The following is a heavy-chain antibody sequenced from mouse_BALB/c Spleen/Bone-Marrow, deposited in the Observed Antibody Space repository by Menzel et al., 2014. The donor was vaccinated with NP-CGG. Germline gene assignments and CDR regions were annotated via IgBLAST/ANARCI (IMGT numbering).Heavy chain of an antibody. V-gene: IGHV1S56*01. CDR2: IYPGDGST. CDR1: GFTFRSYD. D-gene: IGHD3-2*01. J-gene: IGHJ3*01. Sequence: QVQLQQSGPELVKPEALVKISCKASGFTFRSYDINWVKQRPGRGLEWIGWIYPGDGSTKYNEKFKGKATLTADKSSSTAYMQLSSLTSDNSAVYFCARSGDGSGYGFAYWGQGTLVTVSA. CDR3: ARSGDGSGYGFAY.